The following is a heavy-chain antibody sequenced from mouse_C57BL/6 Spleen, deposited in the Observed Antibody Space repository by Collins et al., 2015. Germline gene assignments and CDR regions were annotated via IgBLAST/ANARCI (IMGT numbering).Heavy chain of an antibody. Sequence: QVQLQQPGAELVRPGSSVKLSCKASGYTFTSYWMHRVKQRPIQGLEWIGNIDPSDSETHYNQKFKDKATLTVDKSSSTAYMQLSSLTSEDSAVYYCARRADYHYYAMDYWGQGTSVTVSS. CDR2: IDPSDSET. CDR3: ARRADYHYYAMDY. V-gene: IGHV1-52*01. J-gene: IGHJ4*01. D-gene: IGHD2-4*01. CDR1: GYTFTSYW.